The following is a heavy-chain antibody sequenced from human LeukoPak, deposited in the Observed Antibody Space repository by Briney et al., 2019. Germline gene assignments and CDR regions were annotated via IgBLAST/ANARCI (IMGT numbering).Heavy chain of an antibody. J-gene: IGHJ4*02. CDR3: ARYSSGWPFDY. D-gene: IGHD2-21*01. CDR2: SSSSGSTI. Sequence: GGSLRLSCVASGFSFSDYYMTWIRQAPGKGLEWVSYSSSSGSTIYHADSVKGRFAISRDNARNSLYLQINSLRAEDTAVYYCARYSSGWPFDYWGQGTLVTVSS. CDR1: GFSFSDYY. V-gene: IGHV3-11*01.